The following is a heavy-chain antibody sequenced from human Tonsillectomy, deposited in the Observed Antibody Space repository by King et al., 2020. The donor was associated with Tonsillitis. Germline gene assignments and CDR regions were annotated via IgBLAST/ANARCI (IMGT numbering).Heavy chain of an antibody. V-gene: IGHV1-8*01. D-gene: IGHD3-9*01. CDR3: ARGGYDILSSYFYFAMDV. Sequence: VQLVESGAEVKKPGASVKVSCKASGYTFTTYDIYWVRQATGQGLEWMGWMSPNNGHTASTQKFQGRVTITRNNSISTAYMELSSLRSEDTAVYYCARGGYDILSSYFYFAMDVWGQGTTVTVSS. CDR1: GYTFTTYD. J-gene: IGHJ6*02. CDR2: MSPNNGHT.